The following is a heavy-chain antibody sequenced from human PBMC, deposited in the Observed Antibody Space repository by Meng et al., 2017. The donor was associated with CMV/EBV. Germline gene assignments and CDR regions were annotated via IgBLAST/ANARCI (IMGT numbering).Heavy chain of an antibody. CDR2: ISSSSSYI. CDR1: GFTFSSYS. V-gene: IGHV3-21*01. D-gene: IGHD3-22*01. J-gene: IGHJ4*02. CDR3: ARDGDYYDSVNFDY. Sequence: GGSLRLSCAASGFTFSSYSMNWVRQAPGKGLEWVSSISSSSSYIYYVDSVKGRFTISRDNAKNSLYLQMNSLRAEDTAVYYCARDGDYYDSVNFDYWGQGTLVTVSS.